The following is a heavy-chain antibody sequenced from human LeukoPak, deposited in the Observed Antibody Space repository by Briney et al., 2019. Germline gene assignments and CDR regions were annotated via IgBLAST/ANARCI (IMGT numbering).Heavy chain of an antibody. CDR1: GFTFSSYS. CDR2: ISSSSSYI. CDR3: ASPHDYGDYELWY. D-gene: IGHD4-17*01. V-gene: IGHV3-21*01. J-gene: IGHJ4*02. Sequence: GGSLRLSCAASGFTFSSYSMNWVRQAPGKGLEWVSSISSSSSYIYYADSVKGRFTISRDNAKNSLYLQMNSLRAEDTAVYYCASPHDYGDYELWYWGQGTLVTVSS.